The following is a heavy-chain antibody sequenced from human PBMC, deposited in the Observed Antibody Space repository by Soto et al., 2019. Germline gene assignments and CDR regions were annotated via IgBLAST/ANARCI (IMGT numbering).Heavy chain of an antibody. CDR2: ISSSSSYI. V-gene: IGHV3-21*01. J-gene: IGHJ4*02. CDR1: GFTFSSYS. Sequence: EVQLVESGGGLVKPGGSLRLCCAASGFTFSSYSMNWVRQAPGRGLEWVSSISSSSSYIYYADSVKGRFTISRDNAKNSLYLQMNSLRAEDTAVYYCARGGSGESFDYWGQGTLVTVSS. CDR3: ARGGSGESFDY.